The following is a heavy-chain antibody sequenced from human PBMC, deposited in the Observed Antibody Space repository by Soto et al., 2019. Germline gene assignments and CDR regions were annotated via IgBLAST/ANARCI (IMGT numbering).Heavy chain of an antibody. J-gene: IGHJ3*01. CDR3: TRDQPITP. CDR2: IRSKGSGGTS. CDR1: GFTFGDYA. V-gene: IGHV3-49*04. D-gene: IGHD3-10*01. Sequence: HPGGSLRLSCTASGFTFGDYAMSWVRQAPGKGLEWVGFIRSKGSGGTSEYAASVKGRFTFSRDDSKSIAYLQMNSLKTEDTAVYYCTRDQPITPWGQGTMVTVSS.